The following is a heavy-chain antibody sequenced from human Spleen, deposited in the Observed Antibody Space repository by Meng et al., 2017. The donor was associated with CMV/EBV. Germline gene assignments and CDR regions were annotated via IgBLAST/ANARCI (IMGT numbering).Heavy chain of an antibody. Sequence: SGHTFTNYVIHWVRQAPGQRLEWMGVVSVVNGNTRYSQTFQGRFTISRDTSSTSSTTAYMELSSLTSEDTAVYYCATEDWGSGYLDLWGRGALVTVSS. CDR2: VSVVNGNT. V-gene: IGHV1-3*01. D-gene: IGHD3-16*01. J-gene: IGHJ2*01. CDR3: ATEDWGSGYLDL. CDR1: GHTFTNYV.